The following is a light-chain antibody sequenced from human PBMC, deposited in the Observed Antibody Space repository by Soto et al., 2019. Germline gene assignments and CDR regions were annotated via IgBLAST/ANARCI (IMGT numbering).Light chain of an antibody. CDR3: QQRSNWPRT. J-gene: IGKJ1*01. CDR1: QNISSY. V-gene: IGKV3-11*01. CDR2: DVS. Sequence: GVSQSSATLSLSPKNRATLSCRASQNISSYLIWYQQKPGQSPRVLIYDVSNRATGIPTRFSGSGSGTDFTLTISSLEPEDFAVYYCQQRSNWPRTVGQGTKVDIK.